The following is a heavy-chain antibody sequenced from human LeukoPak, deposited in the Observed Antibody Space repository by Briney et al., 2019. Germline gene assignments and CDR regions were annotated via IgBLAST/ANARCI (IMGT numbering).Heavy chain of an antibody. Sequence: GGSLRLSCEASGFSFTSYAMLWVRPAPGKGLQWIATLTGYGGAYYAGSGEGRFIVSRDISKNTFFRQMYSLRAEDTAVYYCAKGAAAGKVDWFDPWGQGTLVTVSS. CDR3: AKGAAAGKVDWFDP. CDR1: GFSFTSYA. CDR2: LTGYGGA. V-gene: IGHV3-23*01. J-gene: IGHJ5*02. D-gene: IGHD6-13*01.